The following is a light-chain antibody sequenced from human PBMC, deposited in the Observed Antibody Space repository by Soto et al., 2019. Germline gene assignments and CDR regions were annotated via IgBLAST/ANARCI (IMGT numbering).Light chain of an antibody. Sequence: QSALTQPRSVSGSPAQSVTISCAGTSRDVGGYNYVSWFQQHPGKAPQLIIYDVSQRPSGVPDRFSGSKSGNTASLTISGLQAEDEADYYCGSWDSSLSAYVFGTGTKVTVL. J-gene: IGLJ1*01. V-gene: IGLV2-11*01. CDR1: SRDVGGYNY. CDR2: DVS. CDR3: GSWDSSLSAYV.